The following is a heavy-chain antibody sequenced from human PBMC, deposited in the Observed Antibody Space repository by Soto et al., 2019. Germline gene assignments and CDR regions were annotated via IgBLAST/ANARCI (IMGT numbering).Heavy chain of an antibody. CDR3: VREARGSSTKWGFDL. D-gene: IGHD7-27*01. CDR1: GYSFTNHH. Sequence: QLQLVQSGADVKMPGASVQVSCKESGYSFTNHHVHWVRLAPGQGLEWMGIVTPPNGATNYAQKFQARVALTRDTSTSTVYLERRSLRSEDTAVYYFVREARGSSTKWGFDLWGHGNLVTVSS. CDR2: VTPPNGAT. V-gene: IGHV1-46*01. J-gene: IGHJ4*03.